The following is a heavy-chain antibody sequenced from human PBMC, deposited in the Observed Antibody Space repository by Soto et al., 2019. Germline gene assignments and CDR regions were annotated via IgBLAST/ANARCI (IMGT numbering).Heavy chain of an antibody. CDR1: GGSISRYY. CDR2: IYYSGST. J-gene: IGHJ4*02. D-gene: IGHD1-1*01. Sequence: SETLSLTCTVSGGSISRYYWSWIRQPPGKGLEWIGYIYYSGSTNYNPSLKSRVTISVDTSKNQFSLKLSSVTAADTAVYYCARARNDLEEFDYWGQGTLVTVSS. CDR3: ARARNDLEEFDY. V-gene: IGHV4-59*01.